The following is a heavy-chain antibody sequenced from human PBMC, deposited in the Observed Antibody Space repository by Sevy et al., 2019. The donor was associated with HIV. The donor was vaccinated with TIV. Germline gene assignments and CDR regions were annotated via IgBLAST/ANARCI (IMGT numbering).Heavy chain of an antibody. CDR1: GFTFGSYG. D-gene: IGHD6-19*01. CDR3: ARESGSDWYLDF. J-gene: IGHJ4*02. V-gene: IGHV3-33*01. Sequence: GGSLRLSCAASGFTFGSYGMHWVRQAPGKGLEWVAVIWFDVSNQYYGDSAKGRFTISRDNSKNTVYLNMNSLRVDDTAVYYCARESGSDWYLDFWGQGTLVTVSS. CDR2: IWFDVSNQ.